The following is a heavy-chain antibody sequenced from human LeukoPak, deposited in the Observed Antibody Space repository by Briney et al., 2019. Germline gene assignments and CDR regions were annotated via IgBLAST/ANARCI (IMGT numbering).Heavy chain of an antibody. CDR1: GDSFSVYH. Sequence: SETLSLTCTVSGDSFSVYHWSWIRQPPGKGLEWIGHIYYTGSTEYNPSLKSRVTMSLDMSKNQFSLKMTSVAAADTAVYYCTRLGPWEAAADYWGQGTLVTVSS. CDR2: IYYTGST. CDR3: TRLGPWEAAADY. D-gene: IGHD1-26*01. J-gene: IGHJ4*02. V-gene: IGHV4-59*01.